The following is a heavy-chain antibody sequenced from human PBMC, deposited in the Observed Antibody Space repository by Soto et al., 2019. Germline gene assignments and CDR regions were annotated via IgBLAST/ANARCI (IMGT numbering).Heavy chain of an antibody. CDR2: MRQDGSEK. J-gene: IGHJ4*02. CDR3: ARILCSSSSCYTFDF. D-gene: IGHD2-2*02. Sequence: SGGSLRLSCAASGFTFSSYWMSWVRQAPGKGLEWVANMRQDGSEKHYVDSVKGRFTISRDNAKNSLYLQMNSLRAEDTAVYYCARILCSSSSCYTFDFWGQGTVVTVSS. CDR1: GFTFSSYW. V-gene: IGHV3-7*03.